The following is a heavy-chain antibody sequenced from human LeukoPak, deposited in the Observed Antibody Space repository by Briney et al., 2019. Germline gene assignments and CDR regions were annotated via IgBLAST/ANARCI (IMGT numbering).Heavy chain of an antibody. CDR3: ARDAGYCSSTSCSYYMDV. D-gene: IGHD2-2*01. V-gene: IGHV4-59*01. Sequence: PSETLSLTCTVSGGSISSYYWSWIRQPPGKGLEWIGYIYYRGSTNYNPSLKSRVTISVDTSKNQFSLKLSSVTAADTAVYYCARDAGYCSSTSCSYYMDVWGQGTTVTVSS. J-gene: IGHJ6*03. CDR2: IYYRGST. CDR1: GGSISSYY.